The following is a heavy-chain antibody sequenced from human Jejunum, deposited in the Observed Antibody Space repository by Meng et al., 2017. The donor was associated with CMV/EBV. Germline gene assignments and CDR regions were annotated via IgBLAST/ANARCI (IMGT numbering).Heavy chain of an antibody. Sequence: CKASVYTFTGSYMHWVRQAPGQGLEWMGWIDPSSGGTNYAQKFQGRVTMTRDTSISTASMELSRLRSDDTAMYYCATLSGSHKGYWGQGTLVTVSS. CDR1: VYTFTGSY. CDR2: IDPSSGGT. V-gene: IGHV1-2*02. CDR3: ATLSGSHKGY. D-gene: IGHD1-26*01. J-gene: IGHJ4*02.